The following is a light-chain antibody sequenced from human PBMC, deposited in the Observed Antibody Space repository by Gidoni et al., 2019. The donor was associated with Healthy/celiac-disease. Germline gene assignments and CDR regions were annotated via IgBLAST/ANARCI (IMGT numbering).Light chain of an antibody. V-gene: IGKV1-39*01. CDR3: QQSYSTPRS. CDR1: QSISSY. J-gene: IGKJ2*04. CDR2: AAS. Sequence: DIQMTQSPSYLSASVGDRVTITCRASQSISSYLNWYQQKPGKAPKLLIYAASSLQSGVPSRVSGSVSGTDFTLTISSLQPEEFATYYCQQSYSTPRSFGQGTKLEIK.